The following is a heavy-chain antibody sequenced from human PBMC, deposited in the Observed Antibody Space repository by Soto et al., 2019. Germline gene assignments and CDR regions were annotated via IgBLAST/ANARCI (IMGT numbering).Heavy chain of an antibody. CDR1: GFTFSSYW. D-gene: IGHD6-19*01. J-gene: IGHJ6*03. CDR2: LKEDGSEN. CDR3: AREGAVAATGNYFYYYMDV. V-gene: IGHV3-7*01. Sequence: EVQLVESGGGLVQPGGFLRLSCAASGFTFSSYWMSWVRQAPGKGLERVENLKEDGSENYYVDSVKGRFTISRDNVKNSLYLQMNSLRAEYTAVYYCAREGAVAATGNYFYYYMDVWGKGTTVTVSS.